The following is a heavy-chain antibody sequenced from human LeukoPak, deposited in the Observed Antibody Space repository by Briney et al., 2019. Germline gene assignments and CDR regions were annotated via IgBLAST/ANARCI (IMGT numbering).Heavy chain of an antibody. CDR3: ARDVLGGSYYMS. CDR1: GFTFSSYA. CDR2: ISGSGGST. V-gene: IGHV3-23*01. Sequence: GGSLRLSCAASGFTFSSYAMSWVRQAPGKGLEWVSAISGSGGSTYYADSVKGRFTISRDNSKNTLYLQMNSLRAEDTAVYYCARDVLGGSYYMSWGQGTLVTVSS. D-gene: IGHD1-26*01. J-gene: IGHJ5*02.